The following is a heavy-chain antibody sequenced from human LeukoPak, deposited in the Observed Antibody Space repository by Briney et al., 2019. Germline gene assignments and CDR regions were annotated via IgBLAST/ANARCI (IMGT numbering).Heavy chain of an antibody. V-gene: IGHV1-46*01. CDR1: GYTFTSYY. D-gene: IGHD6-13*01. CDR3: ARIAAAGTINTH. J-gene: IGHJ4*02. Sequence: ASVKVSCKASGYTFTSYYMHWVRQAPGQGLEWMGIINPSGGGTSYAQKFQGRVTMTRDMSTSTVYMELSSLRSEDTAVYYCARIAAAGTINTHWGQGTLVTVSS. CDR2: INPSGGGT.